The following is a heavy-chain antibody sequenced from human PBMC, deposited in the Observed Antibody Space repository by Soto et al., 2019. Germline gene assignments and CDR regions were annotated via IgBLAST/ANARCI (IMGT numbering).Heavy chain of an antibody. CDR1: GYTFTSYD. Sequence: QVQLVQSGAEVKKPGASVKVSCKASGYTFTSYDINWVRQATGQGLEWMGWMNPNSGNTGYAQKFQGIVTMTRNTSISTAYMELSSLRSEDTAVYYCARGGGWTTVTYYCYFDLWGRGTLVTVSS. CDR2: MNPNSGNT. D-gene: IGHD4-17*01. V-gene: IGHV1-8*01. J-gene: IGHJ2*01. CDR3: ARGGGWTTVTYYCYFDL.